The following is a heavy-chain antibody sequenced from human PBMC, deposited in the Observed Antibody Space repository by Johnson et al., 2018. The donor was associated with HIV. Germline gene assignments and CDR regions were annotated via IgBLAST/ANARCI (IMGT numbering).Heavy chain of an antibody. Sequence: QVQLVESGGGLVQPGGSLRLSCAASGFIFSAYYMSWIRQAPGKGLEWISYISSGFATIPYADSVKGRSTMRAEDTAVYYCARASDSYCSADCYGDGFQISDQGTKVTVSS. V-gene: IGHV3-11*01. J-gene: IGHJ3*02. D-gene: IGHD2-21*02. CDR3: FQI. CDR1: GFIFSAYY. CDR2: ISSGFATI.